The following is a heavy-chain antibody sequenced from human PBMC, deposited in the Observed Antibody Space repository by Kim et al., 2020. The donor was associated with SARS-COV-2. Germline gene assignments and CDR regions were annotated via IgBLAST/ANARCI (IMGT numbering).Heavy chain of an antibody. D-gene: IGHD3-10*01. Sequence: SVKVSCKASGGTFSSYAISWVRQAPGQGLEWMGGIIPIFGTANYAQKFQGRVTITADESTSTAYMELSSLRSEDTAVYYCARMGYYYGSGSYPFDYWGQGTLVTVSS. CDR2: IIPIFGTA. CDR3: ARMGYYYGSGSYPFDY. V-gene: IGHV1-69*13. CDR1: GGTFSSYA. J-gene: IGHJ4*02.